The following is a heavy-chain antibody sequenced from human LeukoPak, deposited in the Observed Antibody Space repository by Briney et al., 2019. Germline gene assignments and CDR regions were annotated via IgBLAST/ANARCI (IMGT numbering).Heavy chain of an antibody. CDR3: ASRIVGATGFDP. Sequence: SETLSLTCAVYGGSFSGYYWSWIRQPPGKGLEWIGEINHSGSTNYNPSLKSRVTISVDTSKNQFSLKLSSVTATDTAVYYCASRIVGATGFDPWGQGTLVTVSS. V-gene: IGHV4-34*01. D-gene: IGHD1-26*01. CDR1: GGSFSGYY. CDR2: INHSGST. J-gene: IGHJ5*02.